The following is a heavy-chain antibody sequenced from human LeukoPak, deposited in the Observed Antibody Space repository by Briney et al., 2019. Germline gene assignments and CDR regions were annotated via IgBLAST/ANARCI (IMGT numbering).Heavy chain of an antibody. CDR2: ISGSGGST. J-gene: IGHJ3*02. Sequence: PGGSLRLSCAASGFTFSSYAMSWVRQAPGKGLEWVSAISGSGGSTYYADSVKGRFTISRDNSKNTLYLQMNSLRAEDTAVYYCAKDYCSGGSCLNDAFDIWGQGTMVTVSS. CDR3: AKDYCSGGSCLNDAFDI. V-gene: IGHV3-23*01. D-gene: IGHD2-15*01. CDR1: GFTFSSYA.